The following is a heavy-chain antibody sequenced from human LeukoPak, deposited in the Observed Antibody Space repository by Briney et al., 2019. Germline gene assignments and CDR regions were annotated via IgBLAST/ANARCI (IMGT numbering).Heavy chain of an antibody. V-gene: IGHV4-38-2*02. J-gene: IGHJ4*02. CDR3: ARVRGITMIVVVEGAFDY. CDR1: GYCISSGYY. CDR2: IYHSGST. D-gene: IGHD3-22*01. Sequence: SETLSLTCTVSGYCISSGYYWGWIRQPPGKGLEWIGSIYHSGSTYYNPSLKSRVTISVDTSKNQFSLKLSSVTAADTAVYYCARVRGITMIVVVEGAFDYWGQGTLVTVSS.